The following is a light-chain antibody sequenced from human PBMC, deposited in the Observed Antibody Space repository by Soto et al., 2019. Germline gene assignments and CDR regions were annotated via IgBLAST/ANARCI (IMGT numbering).Light chain of an antibody. CDR1: QSLLHSNGYKY. J-gene: IGKJ4*02. Sequence: DIVMTQSPLSLPVTPGEPASISCRSSQSLLHSNGYKYLDWYLQKPGQSPQLLIYLGSNRASGVPDRFSGSGSGTDFTLQSSRGEAEDVGVYYCMQALQTPPTFGGGTRVEIK. V-gene: IGKV2-28*01. CDR3: MQALQTPPT. CDR2: LGS.